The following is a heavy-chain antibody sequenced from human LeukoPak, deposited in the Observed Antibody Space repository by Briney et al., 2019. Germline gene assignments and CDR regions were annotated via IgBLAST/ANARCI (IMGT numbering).Heavy chain of an antibody. J-gene: IGHJ4*02. D-gene: IGHD3-10*01. Sequence: SETLSLTCTVSGGSISSYYWTWIRQPAGKGLEWIGHIYISGSTNYNPSLKSRVTMSVDTSKNQFSLKLSSVTAADTAVYYCARRSRSVDYGSGSYTWDYWGQGTLVTVSS. CDR3: ARRSRSVDYGSGSYTWDY. CDR1: GGSISSYY. CDR2: IYISGST. V-gene: IGHV4-4*07.